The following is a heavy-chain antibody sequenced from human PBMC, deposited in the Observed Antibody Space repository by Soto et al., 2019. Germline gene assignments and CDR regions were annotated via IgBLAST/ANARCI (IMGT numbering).Heavy chain of an antibody. J-gene: IGHJ4*02. CDR1: GYTFTNYA. CDR3: ARDSQYSTSWQRFDS. D-gene: IGHD6-13*01. CDR2: VNTYNGNP. Sequence: QVQLVQSGGELKKPGASVKVSCKASGYTFTNYAISWVRQAPGRGLEWMGWVNTYNGNPNYAQIFQGRVTMTTDTSTGTAYMELRRLKSDDSAIYYCARDSQYSTSWQRFDSWGQGTLVTVSS. V-gene: IGHV1-18*01.